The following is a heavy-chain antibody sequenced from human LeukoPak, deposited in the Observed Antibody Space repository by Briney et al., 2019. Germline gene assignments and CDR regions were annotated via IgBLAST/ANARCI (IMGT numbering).Heavy chain of an antibody. D-gene: IGHD5-18*01. Sequence: SETLSLTCTVSGGSISSSSYYWGWIRQPPGKGLEWIGSIYYSGSTYYNPSLKSRVTISVDTSKNQFSLKLSSVTAADTAVYYCARAVVAKTAMVTPNYYYYYMDVWGKGTTVTVSS. J-gene: IGHJ6*03. CDR3: ARAVVAKTAMVTPNYYYYYMDV. V-gene: IGHV4-39*07. CDR2: IYYSGST. CDR1: GGSISSSSYY.